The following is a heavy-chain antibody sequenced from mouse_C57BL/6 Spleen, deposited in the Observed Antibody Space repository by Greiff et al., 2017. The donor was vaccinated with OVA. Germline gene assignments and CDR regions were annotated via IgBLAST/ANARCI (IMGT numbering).Heavy chain of an antibody. V-gene: IGHV1-64*01. CDR2: IHPNSGST. J-gene: IGHJ2*01. CDR3: ARGRTGTGFDY. Sequence: VQLQQPGAELVKPGASVKLSCKASGYTFTSYWMHWVKQRPGQGLEWIGMIHPNSGSTNYNEKFKSKATLTVDKSSSTAYMQLSSLTSEDSAVYYCARGRTGTGFDYWGQGTTLTVSS. CDR1: GYTFTSYW. D-gene: IGHD4-1*01.